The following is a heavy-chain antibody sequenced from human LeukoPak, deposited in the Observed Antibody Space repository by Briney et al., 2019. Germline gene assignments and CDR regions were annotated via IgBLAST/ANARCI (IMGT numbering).Heavy chain of an antibody. CDR3: ARAHPGWEY. Sequence: GGSLRLSCAASGFTFSSCSMNWVRQAPGKGLEWVSYISSSSSTIYYADSVKGRFTISRDNAKNSLYLQMNSLRAEDTAVYYCARAHPGWEYWGQGTLVAVSS. J-gene: IGHJ4*02. V-gene: IGHV3-48*01. D-gene: IGHD1-26*01. CDR2: ISSSSSTI. CDR1: GFTFSSCS.